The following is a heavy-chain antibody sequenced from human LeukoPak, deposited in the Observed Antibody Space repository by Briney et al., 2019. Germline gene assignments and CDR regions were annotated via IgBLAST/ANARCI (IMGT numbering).Heavy chain of an antibody. J-gene: IGHJ4*02. V-gene: IGHV1-2*02. CDR2: INPNSGGT. D-gene: IGHD3-22*01. CDR3: ARAADDSSGYFGGSGY. Sequence: ASVKVSCKASGYTFTGYYMHWVRQAPGQRREWMGWINPNSGGTNYAQKFQGRVTMTSDTSISTAYMELSRLRSDDTAVYYCARAADDSSGYFGGSGYWGQGTLVTVSS. CDR1: GYTFTGYY.